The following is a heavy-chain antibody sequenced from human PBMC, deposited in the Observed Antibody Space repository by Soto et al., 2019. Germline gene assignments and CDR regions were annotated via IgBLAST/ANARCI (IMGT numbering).Heavy chain of an antibody. D-gene: IGHD6-13*01. Sequence: ASVKVSCKASVYTFTSSVISCVRQAPGQGLEWMGRIIPDIGNANYVQKFQGRVTMTTDKSTSTAYMELSSLRSEDTAVYYCARARKAAAGINFDYWGQGTLVTVSS. CDR3: ARARKAAAGINFDY. CDR1: VYTFTSSV. J-gene: IGHJ4*02. CDR2: IIPDIGNA. V-gene: IGHV1-18*01.